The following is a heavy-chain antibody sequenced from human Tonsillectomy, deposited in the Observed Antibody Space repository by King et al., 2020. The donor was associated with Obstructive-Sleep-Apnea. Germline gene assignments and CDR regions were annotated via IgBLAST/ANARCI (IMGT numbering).Heavy chain of an antibody. J-gene: IGHJ2*01. Sequence: VQLVESGGGVVQPGRSLRLSCAASGFTFSSYAMHWVRQAPGKGLEWVAVISYDGSNKYYADSVKGRFTISRDNSKNTLYLQMNSLRAEDTAVYYCARGWGGSPLDWYFDLWGRGTLVTVSS. CDR1: GFTFSSYA. D-gene: IGHD7-27*01. V-gene: IGHV3-30*04. CDR3: ARGWGGSPLDWYFDL. CDR2: ISYDGSNK.